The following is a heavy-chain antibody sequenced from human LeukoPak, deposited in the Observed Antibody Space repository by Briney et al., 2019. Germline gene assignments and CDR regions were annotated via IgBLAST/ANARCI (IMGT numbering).Heavy chain of an antibody. CDR1: GGSISSYY. V-gene: IGHV4-59*01. Sequence: SETLSLTCTVSGGSISSYYWSWLRQSPGKGLQWIGYIFYSGSTNYNPSLKRRVTISVDTSKKQFSLNLTSVTAADTALYYCARGPTRYYFDYWGQGTLVTVSS. D-gene: IGHD1-1*01. J-gene: IGHJ4*02. CDR2: IFYSGST. CDR3: ARGPTRYYFDY.